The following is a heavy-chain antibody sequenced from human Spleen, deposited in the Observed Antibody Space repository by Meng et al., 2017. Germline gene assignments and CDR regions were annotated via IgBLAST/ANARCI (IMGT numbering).Heavy chain of an antibody. V-gene: IGHV1-8*01. CDR1: GYTFTSYD. Sequence: ASVKVSCKASGYTFTSYDINWVRQATGQGLEWMGWMNPNSGNTGYAQKFQGRVTMTRNTSISTAYMELSSLRSEETAVYYCARDGEGDFDWRYFDYWGQGTLVTVSS. J-gene: IGHJ4*02. D-gene: IGHD3-9*01. CDR3: ARDGEGDFDWRYFDY. CDR2: MNPNSGNT.